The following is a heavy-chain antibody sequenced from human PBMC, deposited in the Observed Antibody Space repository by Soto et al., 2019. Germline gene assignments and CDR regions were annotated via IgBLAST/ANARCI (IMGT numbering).Heavy chain of an antibody. CDR3: ARAAVAEFDD. J-gene: IGHJ4*02. V-gene: IGHV1-46*03. CDR2: INPPGGST. CDR1: GCTFVSYS. D-gene: IGHD6-19*01. Sequence: ASLKDFCKASGCTFVSYSVHWVRQAPGQGLEWMGIINPPGGSTNYAQKFQGRVTMTRDTSTSTVYMELSSLRFEYTAVYYCARAAVAEFDDWGEGTLVRVS.